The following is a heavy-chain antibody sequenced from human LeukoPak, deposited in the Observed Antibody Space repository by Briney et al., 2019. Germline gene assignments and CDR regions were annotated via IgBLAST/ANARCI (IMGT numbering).Heavy chain of an antibody. CDR3: AKAGSGSSGWYYYYYGMDV. J-gene: IGHJ6*02. V-gene: IGHV3-33*06. D-gene: IGHD6-19*01. CDR2: IWYDGRNR. CDR1: GFTFSTYG. Sequence: GGSLRLSCAASGFTFSTYGMHWVRQAPGKGLEWAAVIWYDGRNRYYADSVKGRVTISRDNSKNTLYLQMNSLRAEDTAVYYCAKAGSGSSGWYYYYYGMDVWGQGTTVTVSS.